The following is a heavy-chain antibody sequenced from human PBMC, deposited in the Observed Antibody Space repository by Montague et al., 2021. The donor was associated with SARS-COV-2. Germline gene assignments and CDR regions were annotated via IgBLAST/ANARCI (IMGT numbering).Heavy chain of an antibody. J-gene: IGHJ4*02. V-gene: IGHV4-59*01. CDR1: GGSLSPYH. CDR2: VHYKGIV. Sequence: SETLSLTCTVSGGSLSPYHWTWIRQPPGKGLEWTGRVHYKGIVDYSPSLKSRVTISVDTSKNQFSLKLSSVTAADTAVYYCARVFPRWLQFDPYFDYWGQGTLVTVSS. D-gene: IGHD5-24*01. CDR3: ARVFPRWLQFDPYFDY.